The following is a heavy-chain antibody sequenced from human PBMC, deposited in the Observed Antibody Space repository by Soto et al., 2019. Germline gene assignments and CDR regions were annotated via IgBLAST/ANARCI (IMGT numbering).Heavy chain of an antibody. CDR3: ARGVNAVTHFDY. Sequence: SVKVSCKASGGTFSSYAISWVRQAPGQGLEWMGGIIPIFGTANYAQKFQGRVTITADESTSTAYMELSSLRSEDTAVYYCARGVNAVTHFDYWGQGTLVTVSS. V-gene: IGHV1-69*13. J-gene: IGHJ4*02. CDR2: IIPIFGTA. CDR1: GGTFSSYA. D-gene: IGHD4-4*01.